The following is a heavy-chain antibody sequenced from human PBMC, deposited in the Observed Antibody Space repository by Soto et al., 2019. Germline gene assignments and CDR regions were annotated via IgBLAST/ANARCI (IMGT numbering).Heavy chain of an antibody. CDR3: AKGTYNWNYYYYYGMDV. V-gene: IGHV3-30*18. D-gene: IGHD1-20*01. CDR2: ISYDGSNK. J-gene: IGHJ6*02. Sequence: GGSLRLSCAASGFTFSSYGMHWVRQAPGKGLEWVAVISYDGSNKYYADSVKGRFTISRDNSKNTLYLQMNSLRAEDTAVYYCAKGTYNWNYYYYYGMDVWGQGTTVTVSS. CDR1: GFTFSSYG.